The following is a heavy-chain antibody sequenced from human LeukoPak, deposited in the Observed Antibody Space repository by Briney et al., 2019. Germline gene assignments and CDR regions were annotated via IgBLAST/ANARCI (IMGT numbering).Heavy chain of an antibody. CDR3: AKSQPSAISWFDP. D-gene: IGHD2-2*02. Sequence: RGSLRLSCAASGFTFSNYAMNWVRQAPGKGLEWVSAISSSAASIYYADSVKGRFTISRDNSKNTLWLQMNSLRDEDTAVYYCAKSQPSAISWFDPWGQGTLVTVSS. CDR1: GFTFSNYA. V-gene: IGHV3-23*01. CDR2: ISSSAASI. J-gene: IGHJ5*02.